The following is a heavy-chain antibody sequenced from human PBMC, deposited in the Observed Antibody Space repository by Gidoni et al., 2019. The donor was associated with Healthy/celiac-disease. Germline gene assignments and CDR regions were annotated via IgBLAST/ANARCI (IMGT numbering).Heavy chain of an antibody. CDR2: IYYSGST. D-gene: IGHD4-17*01. CDR1: GCSISSYY. CDR3: ARDPPHGDYDCCDGMDV. Sequence: QVQLQESGPGLVKPSETLSLTCTVSGCSISSYYWSWIRQPPGKGLEWIGYIYYSGSTNYNPSLKSRVTISVDTSKNQFSLKLSSVTAADTAVYYCARDPPHGDYDCCDGMDVWGQGTTVTVSS. J-gene: IGHJ6*02. V-gene: IGHV4-59*01.